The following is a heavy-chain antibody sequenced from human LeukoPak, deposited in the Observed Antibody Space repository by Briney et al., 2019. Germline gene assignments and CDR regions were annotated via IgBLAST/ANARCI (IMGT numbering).Heavy chain of an antibody. CDR3: ARGAGYYDSSGYYIDAFDI. CDR1: GFTISSYW. V-gene: IGHV3-48*04. J-gene: IGHJ3*02. CDR2: ISSSSSTI. Sequence: GGSLRLSCAASGFTISSYWMNWVRQAPGKGLEWVSYISSSSSTIYYADSVKGRFTISRDNAKNSLYLQMNSLRAEDTAVYYCARGAGYYDSSGYYIDAFDIWGQGTMVTVSS. D-gene: IGHD3-22*01.